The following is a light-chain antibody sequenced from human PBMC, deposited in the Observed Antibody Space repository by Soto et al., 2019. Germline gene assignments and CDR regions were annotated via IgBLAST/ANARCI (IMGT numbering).Light chain of an antibody. CDR3: SSYAGSNTWV. J-gene: IGLJ3*02. CDR1: SSDVGAYNY. Sequence: QSALTQPPSASGSPGQSVTISCTGTSSDVGAYNYVSWYRQHPGKAPKLLIFEVNSRPSGVPDRFSGSKSGNTASLTASGLQAEDESHYYCSSYAGSNTWVFGGGTKVTVL. CDR2: EVN. V-gene: IGLV2-8*01.